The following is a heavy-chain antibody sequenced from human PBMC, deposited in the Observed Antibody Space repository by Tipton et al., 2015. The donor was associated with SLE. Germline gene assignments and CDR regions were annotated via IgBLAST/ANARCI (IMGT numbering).Heavy chain of an antibody. V-gene: IGHV1-69*09. Sequence: QVQLVQSGAEVKRPGSSVTVSCKVSGGAFSSYSISWVRQAPGQGLDWMGGIIGMLDISKYAQKFQGRAAITADKSTSTVYMELTSLTSEDTAVYYCAIAGAGDWGQGTLITVSS. CDR2: IIGMLDIS. D-gene: IGHD6-13*01. CDR3: AIAGAGD. J-gene: IGHJ4*02. CDR1: GGAFSSYS.